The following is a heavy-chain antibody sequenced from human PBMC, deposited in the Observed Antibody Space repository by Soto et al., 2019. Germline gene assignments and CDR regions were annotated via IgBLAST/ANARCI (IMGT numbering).Heavy chain of an antibody. CDR2: ISGSGGST. D-gene: IGHD2-2*01. CDR3: AKDLDCSSTNCYYYYYGMDV. V-gene: IGHV3-23*01. J-gene: IGHJ6*02. CDR1: GFTFSSYA. Sequence: GGSLRLSCAASGFTFSSYAMSWVRQAPGKGLEWVSAISGSGGSTYYADSVKGRFTISRDNSKNTLYLQMNSLRAEDTAVYYCAKDLDCSSTNCYYYYYGMDVWGQGTTVTVSS.